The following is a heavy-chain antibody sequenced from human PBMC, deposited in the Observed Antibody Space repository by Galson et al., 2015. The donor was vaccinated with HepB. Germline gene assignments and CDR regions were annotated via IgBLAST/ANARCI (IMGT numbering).Heavy chain of an antibody. J-gene: IGHJ4*02. CDR3: ARAPIVGATMNYFDY. D-gene: IGHD1-26*01. Sequence: SVKVSCKASGGTFSSYAISWVRQAPGQGLEWMGGIIPIFGTANYAQKFQGRVTITADESTSTAYMGLSSLRSEDTAVYYCARAPIVGATMNYFDYWGQGTLVTVSS. CDR1: GGTFSSYA. CDR2: IIPIFGTA. V-gene: IGHV1-69*13.